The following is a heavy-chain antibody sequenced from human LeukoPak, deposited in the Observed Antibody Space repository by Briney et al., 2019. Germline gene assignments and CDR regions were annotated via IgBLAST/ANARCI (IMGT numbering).Heavy chain of an antibody. V-gene: IGHV3-53*01. J-gene: IGHJ6*03. CDR2: IYSGGST. CDR1: GFTVSSNY. D-gene: IGHD4-17*01. Sequence: GGSLRLSCAASGFTVSSNYMSWVRQAPGKGLEWVSVIYSGGSTYYADSVKGRFTISRDNSKNTLYLQMNSLRAEDTAVYYCARGSPEILRSYYYYYIDVSGKGTTVTVSS. CDR3: ARGSPEILRSYYYYYIDV.